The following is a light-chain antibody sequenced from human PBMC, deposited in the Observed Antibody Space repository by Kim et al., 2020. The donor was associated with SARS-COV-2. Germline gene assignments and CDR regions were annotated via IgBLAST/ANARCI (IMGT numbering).Light chain of an antibody. Sequence: SLSPGESATLSCRARHIVSSYLAWYQQKPGQAPRLLIYDASNRATGIPARFSGSGSGTDFTLTISSLEPEDFAVYYCQQRSNWLTFGGGTKVDIK. CDR3: QQRSNWLT. V-gene: IGKV3-11*01. CDR2: DAS. CDR1: HIVSSY. J-gene: IGKJ4*01.